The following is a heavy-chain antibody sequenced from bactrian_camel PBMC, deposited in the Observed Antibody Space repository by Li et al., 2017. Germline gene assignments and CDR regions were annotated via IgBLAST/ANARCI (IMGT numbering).Heavy chain of an antibody. J-gene: IGHJ4*01. V-gene: IGHV3S55*01. Sequence: HVQLVESGGGSVQAGGSLRLSCAASRYTGGRLCMGWFRQAPGKEREGVAVIDSDGYTSSADSVKGRFTISQDFAKNTVYLHMNDLKPEDTAMYYCATAIDCRWTGYPTWTPAARNWGQG. CDR3: ATAIDCRWTGYPTWTPAARN. CDR2: IDSDGYT. D-gene: IGHD1*01. CDR1: RYTGGRLC.